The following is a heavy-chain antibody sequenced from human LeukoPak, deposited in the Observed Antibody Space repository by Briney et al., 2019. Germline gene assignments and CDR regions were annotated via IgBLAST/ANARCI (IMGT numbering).Heavy chain of an antibody. CDR2: IYYSGST. CDR3: AGDSTTYHRPGL. D-gene: IGHD2-2*01. J-gene: IGHJ4*02. Sequence: SETLSLTCTVSGVSIKSFYWSWIRQPPGKGLEWIGYIYYSGSTNYNPSPKSRLTISVGTSKNQFSLKLSSVTAADTAVYYCAGDSTTYHRPGLWGQGNLVTVSS. CDR1: GVSIKSFY. V-gene: IGHV4-59*01.